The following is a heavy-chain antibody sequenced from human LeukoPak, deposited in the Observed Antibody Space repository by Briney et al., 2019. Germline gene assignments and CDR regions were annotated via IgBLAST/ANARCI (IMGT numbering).Heavy chain of an antibody. J-gene: IGHJ4*02. CDR1: GFTFSSYS. D-gene: IGHD4-17*01. V-gene: IGHV3-48*01. Sequence: GGSPRLSCAASGFTFSSYSMNWVRQAPGKGLEWVSYISSSSTIYYADSVKGRFTISRDNAKNSLYLQMNSLRAEDTAVYYCASSYGDYDDYWGQGTLVTVSS. CDR3: ASSYGDYDDY. CDR2: ISSSSTI.